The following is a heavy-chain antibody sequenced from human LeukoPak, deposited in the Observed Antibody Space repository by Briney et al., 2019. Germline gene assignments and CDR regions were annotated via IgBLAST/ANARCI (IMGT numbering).Heavy chain of an antibody. CDR1: GFTFSSYA. V-gene: IGHV3-23*01. CDR2: ISGSGDSR. D-gene: IGHD1-26*01. CDR3: AKDRGSYIRIFDY. J-gene: IGHJ4*02. Sequence: GGSLRLSCAASGFTFSSYAMNWVRQAPGKGLEWVSAISGSGDSRYYADSVKGRFTISRDNSKDTLYLQMNSLRDEDTAVYYCAKDRGSYIRIFDYWGQGTLVTVSS.